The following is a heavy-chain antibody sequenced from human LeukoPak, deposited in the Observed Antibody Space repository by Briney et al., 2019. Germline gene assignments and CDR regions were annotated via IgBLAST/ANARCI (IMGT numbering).Heavy chain of an antibody. CDR1: GGSISSYY. D-gene: IGHD3-22*01. V-gene: IGHV4-59*01. Sequence: SETLSLTCTVSGGSISSYYWSWIRQPPGKGLEWIAYISDIGSINYNPSLKSRVTISVDTSKNQFSLKLSSVTAADTAVYYCARDYYDSSGYYYVDCWGQGTLVTVSS. CDR2: ISDIGSI. CDR3: ARDYYDSSGYYYVDC. J-gene: IGHJ4*02.